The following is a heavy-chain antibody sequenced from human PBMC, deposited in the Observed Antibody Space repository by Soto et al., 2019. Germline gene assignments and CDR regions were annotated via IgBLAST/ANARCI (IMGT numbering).Heavy chain of an antibody. D-gene: IGHD6-13*01. V-gene: IGHV3-23*01. CDR1: GFTFSSYA. Sequence: EVQLLESGGGLVQPGGSLRLSCAASGFTFSSYAMSWVRQAPGKGLEWVSAISGSGGSTYYADSVKGRFTISRDNAKNTLYLQMNSLRAEDTAVYYCAKDRYSNHSYFDYWGQGTLVTVSS. J-gene: IGHJ4*02. CDR2: ISGSGGST. CDR3: AKDRYSNHSYFDY.